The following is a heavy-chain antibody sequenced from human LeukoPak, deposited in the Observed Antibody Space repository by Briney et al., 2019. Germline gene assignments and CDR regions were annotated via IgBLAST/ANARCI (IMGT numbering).Heavy chain of an antibody. J-gene: IGHJ6*02. Sequence: GGSLRLSCAASGFTFSSYAMSWVRQAPGKGLEWLAGITSDGNKKFHSDSVKGRFTISRDNFRNTLYLQMNSLRPEDTAVYYCARGNSVNRYFYALDVWGQGTTVTVSS. CDR3: ARGNSVNRYFYALDV. CDR1: GFTFSSYA. D-gene: IGHD4-23*01. CDR2: ITSDGNKK. V-gene: IGHV3-30-3*01.